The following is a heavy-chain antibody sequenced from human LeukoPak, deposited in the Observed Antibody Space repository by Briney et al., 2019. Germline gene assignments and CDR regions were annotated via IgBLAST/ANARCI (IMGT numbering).Heavy chain of an antibody. CDR3: AREPLQSRPLDV. V-gene: IGHV4-4*07. CDR1: GDSISSYF. Sequence: SETLSLTCTVSGDSISSYFWTWIRQPAGKGLEWIGRIYASGITNYNPSLRSRVTMSVDTSKNQFSLKLSSVNATHTAVYYCAREPLQSRPLDVWDKGTTVTVSS. D-gene: IGHD4-11*01. CDR2: IYASGIT. J-gene: IGHJ6*03.